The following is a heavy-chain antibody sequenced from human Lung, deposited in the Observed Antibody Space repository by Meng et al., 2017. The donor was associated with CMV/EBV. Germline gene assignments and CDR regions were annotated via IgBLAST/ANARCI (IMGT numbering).Heavy chain of an antibody. D-gene: IGHD5-24*01. CDR1: GYTFTSYA. CDR2: IDPNTGNP. CDR3: ARDSPLDGYSLLDY. Sequence: QVRLVKSGPQLKQPGASVKVSCRPSGYTFTSYAINWVRQAPGQGPDWMGWIDPNTGNPTYDQGFTGRFVFSLDTSVSTAYLQINSLRADDTAVYYCARDSPLDGYSLLDYWGQGTLVTVSS. J-gene: IGHJ4*02. V-gene: IGHV7-4-1*02.